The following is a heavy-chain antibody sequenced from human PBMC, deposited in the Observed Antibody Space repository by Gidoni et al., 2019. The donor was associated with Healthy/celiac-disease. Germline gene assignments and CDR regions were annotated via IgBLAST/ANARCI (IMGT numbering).Heavy chain of an antibody. CDR1: GSTFTGYY. CDR3: ARGKATYDFWPPYYFDY. CDR2: INPNSGGT. D-gene: IGHD3-3*01. Sequence: QVQLVQSGAEVKKPGASVTVSCKASGSTFTGYYMHWVRQDPGQGLEWMGWINPNSGGTNYAQKFQGWVTMTRDTSISTAYMELSRLRSDDTAVYYCARGKATYDFWPPYYFDYWGQGTLVTVSS. V-gene: IGHV1-2*04. J-gene: IGHJ4*02.